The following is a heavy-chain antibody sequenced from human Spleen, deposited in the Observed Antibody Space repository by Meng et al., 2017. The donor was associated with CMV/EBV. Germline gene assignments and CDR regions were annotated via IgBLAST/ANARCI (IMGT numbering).Heavy chain of an antibody. CDR3: ARVERFGELFFDY. D-gene: IGHD3-10*01. J-gene: IGHJ4*02. V-gene: IGHV3-53*01. Sequence: GGSLRLSCAASGFTVSSNYMSWVRQAPGKGLEWVSVIYSGGSTYYADSLKGRFTLSRDNSKNTLYLPMNSLRAEDTAVYYCARVERFGELFFDYWGQGTLVTVSS. CDR2: IYSGGST. CDR1: GFTVSSNY.